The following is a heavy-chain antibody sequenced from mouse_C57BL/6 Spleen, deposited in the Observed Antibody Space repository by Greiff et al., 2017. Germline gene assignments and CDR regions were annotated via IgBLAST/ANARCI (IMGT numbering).Heavy chain of an antibody. D-gene: IGHD1-1*01. CDR3: ARDGRNYVAMDY. CDR2: ISDGGSYT. J-gene: IGHJ4*01. CDR1: GFTFSSYA. V-gene: IGHV5-4*01. Sequence: DVKLVESGGGLVKPGGSLKLSCAASGFTFSSYAMSWVRQTPEKRLEWVATISDGGSYTYYPDNVKGRFTISRDNAKNNLYLQMSHLKSEDTAMYYCARDGRNYVAMDYWGQGTSVTVSS.